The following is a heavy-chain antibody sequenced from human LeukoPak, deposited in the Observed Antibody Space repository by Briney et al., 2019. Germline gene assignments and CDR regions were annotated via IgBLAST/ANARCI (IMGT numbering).Heavy chain of an antibody. J-gene: IGHJ6*03. CDR2: IIPLLRTP. Sequence: ASVKVSCKASGGTSSTYSITWVRQAPGQGLEWMGGIIPLLRTPHSAQKFQGRVTITTDESTSTAYMELTSLTSDDTAIYYCARVDRYHFYLDVWGKGTTVTVSS. CDR3: ARVDRYHFYLDV. V-gene: IGHV1-69*16. CDR1: GGTSSTYS.